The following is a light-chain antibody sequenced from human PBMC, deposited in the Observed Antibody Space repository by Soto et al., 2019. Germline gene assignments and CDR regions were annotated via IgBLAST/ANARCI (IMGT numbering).Light chain of an antibody. V-gene: IGLV1-44*01. CDR2: SNT. CDR1: SSNIGSNT. CDR3: AAWDDSLNGNWV. Sequence: QSVLTQPPSASGTPGQRVTMSCSGSSSNIGSNTVNWYQQLPGMAPKLLIYSNTHRPSGVPDRFSGSKSGTSASLAISGLQSEDEGDYYCAAWDDSLNGNWVFGGGTKLTVL. J-gene: IGLJ3*02.